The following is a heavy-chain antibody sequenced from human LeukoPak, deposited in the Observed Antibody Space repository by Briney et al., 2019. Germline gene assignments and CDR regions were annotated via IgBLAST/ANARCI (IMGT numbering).Heavy chain of an antibody. CDR2: IWHDGSNK. CDR3: ANNFDY. Sequence: PGGSVRLSCATSGFTFSNYGMHWVRQAPGKGLEWVAVIWHDGSNKYYADSVKGRFTISRDNSKNMLYLQMNSLRAEDTAVYYCANNFDYWGQGTLVTVSS. V-gene: IGHV3-33*06. J-gene: IGHJ4*02. CDR1: GFTFSNYG.